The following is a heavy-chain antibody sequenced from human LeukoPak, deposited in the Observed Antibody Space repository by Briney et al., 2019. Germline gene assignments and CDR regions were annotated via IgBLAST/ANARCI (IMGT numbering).Heavy chain of an antibody. Sequence: GESLRLSYTASGSTFSTYPMTWVRQAPGQGLEWVSAISGNSVTIYYADSVKGRFTISRDNSKNTLYLQMYSLRAEDTAVYYCAKILSGTYSFDLWGQGTLVTVSS. CDR3: AKILSGTYSFDL. J-gene: IGHJ4*02. D-gene: IGHD1-26*01. V-gene: IGHV3-23*01. CDR1: GSTFSTYP. CDR2: ISGNSVTI.